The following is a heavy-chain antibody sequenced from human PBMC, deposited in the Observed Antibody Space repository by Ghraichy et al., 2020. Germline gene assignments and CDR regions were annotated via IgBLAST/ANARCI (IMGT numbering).Heavy chain of an antibody. D-gene: IGHD3-9*01. CDR2: INWKGGSI. CDR1: RFKFDDYA. CDR3: AKGVLRYFDWFGDVFDI. Sequence: GGSLRLSCAAPRFKFDDYAMHWVRQPPGKGLEWVSGINWKGGSIGYVDSVKGRFTISRDNAKNSLHLQMNSLRVEDTALYYCAKGVLRYFDWFGDVFDIRGQGTMVTVSS. V-gene: IGHV3-9*01. J-gene: IGHJ3*02.